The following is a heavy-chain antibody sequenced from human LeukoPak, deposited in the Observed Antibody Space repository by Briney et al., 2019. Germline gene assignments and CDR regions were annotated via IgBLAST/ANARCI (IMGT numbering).Heavy chain of an antibody. J-gene: IGHJ6*03. CDR2: IYTSGST. CDR1: GGSISSYY. D-gene: IGHD4-23*01. V-gene: IGHV4-4*07. CDR3: AGTFYGGNPYYYYYYMDV. Sequence: SETLSLTCTVSGGSISSYYWSWIRQPAGKGLEWIGRIYTSGSTNYNPSLKSRVTMSVDTSNHQFSLKLSSVTAADTAVYYCAGTFYGGNPYYYYYYMDVWGKGTTVTVSS.